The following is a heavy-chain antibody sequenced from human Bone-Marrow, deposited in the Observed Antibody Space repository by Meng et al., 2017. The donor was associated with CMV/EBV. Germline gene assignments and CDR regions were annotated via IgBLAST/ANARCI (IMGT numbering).Heavy chain of an antibody. J-gene: IGHJ5*02. CDR3: VRSGDIVVVPALDWFDP. V-gene: IGHV3-9*01. D-gene: IGHD2-2*01. CDR1: GFTFNGYA. Sequence: SLKISCAASGFTFNGYAMHWVRLGPGKGLEWVSGISWDSGGKAYADSVRGRFTISRDNAKNTVYLQMSSLRAEDTALYYCVRSGDIVVVPALDWFDPWGQGNLVTVSS. CDR2: ISWDSGGK.